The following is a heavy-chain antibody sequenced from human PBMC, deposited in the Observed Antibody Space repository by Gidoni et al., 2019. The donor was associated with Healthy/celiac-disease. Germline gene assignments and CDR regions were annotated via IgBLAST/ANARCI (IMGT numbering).Heavy chain of an antibody. V-gene: IGHV4-38-2*02. CDR3: ARISRFWGRSVYTWFDP. Sequence: QVQLQESGPGLVKPSETLSLTCTVSGYSISSGSYWGWVRQPPGKGLEWIGSISHSGSTYYNPSLKSRVTMSIDTSKNHFSLKLSSVTAADTAVYYCARISRFWGRSVYTWFDPWGQGTLVTVSS. D-gene: IGHD3-3*01. CDR2: ISHSGST. J-gene: IGHJ5*02. CDR1: GYSISSGSY.